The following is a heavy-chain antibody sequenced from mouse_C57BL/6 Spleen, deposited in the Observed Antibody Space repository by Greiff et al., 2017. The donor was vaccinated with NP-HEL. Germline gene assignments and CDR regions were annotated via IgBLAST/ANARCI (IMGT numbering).Heavy chain of an antibody. CDR3: AREDYYDYGWFAY. Sequence: EVQLVESGPGLVKPSQSLSLTCSVTGYSITSGYYWNWIRQFPGNKLEWMGYISYDGSNNYNPSLKNRISITRDTSKNQFFLKLNSVTTEDTATYYCAREDYYDYGWFAYWGQGTLVTVSA. CDR1: GYSITSGYY. CDR2: ISYDGSN. D-gene: IGHD2-4*01. J-gene: IGHJ3*01. V-gene: IGHV3-6*01.